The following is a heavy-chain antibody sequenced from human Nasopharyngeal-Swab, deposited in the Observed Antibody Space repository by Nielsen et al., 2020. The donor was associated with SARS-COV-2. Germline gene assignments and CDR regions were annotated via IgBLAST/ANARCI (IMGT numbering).Heavy chain of an antibody. Sequence: ESLKISCAASGFTFSSYWMHLVRQAPGKGLVWVSRINSDGSSTNYADSVKGRFTISRDNAKNTLYLQMNSLGAEDTALYYCARDLSWNDVPLDYWGQGTLVTVSS. J-gene: IGHJ4*02. CDR1: GFTFSSYW. D-gene: IGHD1-1*01. CDR3: ARDLSWNDVPLDY. CDR2: INSDGSST. V-gene: IGHV3-74*01.